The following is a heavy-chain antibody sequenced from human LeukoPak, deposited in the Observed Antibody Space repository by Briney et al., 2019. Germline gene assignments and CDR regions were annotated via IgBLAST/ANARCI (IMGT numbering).Heavy chain of an antibody. CDR2: IYYSGST. V-gene: IGHV4-59*08. J-gene: IGHJ3*01. D-gene: IGHD2-15*01. Sequence: PSETLSLTCTVSGGSISSYYWSWIRQPPGKGLEWIGYIYYSGSTNYNPSLKSRVTISVDTSKNQFSLKLSSVTAADTAVYYCARRRQVSYYSPYAFDLWGQGTMVTVSS. CDR3: ARRRQVSYYSPYAFDL. CDR1: GGSISSYY.